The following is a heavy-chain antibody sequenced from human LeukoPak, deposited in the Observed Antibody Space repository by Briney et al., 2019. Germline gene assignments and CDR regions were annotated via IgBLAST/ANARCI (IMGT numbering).Heavy chain of an antibody. CDR1: GGTFSSYA. J-gene: IGHJ4*02. Sequence: GASVKVSCKASGGTFSSYAISWVRQAPGQGLEWMGGIIPIFGTANYAQKFQGRVTITADESTSTAYMELSSLRSEDTAVYYCARGRWFDGSGSPFFDYWGQGTLVTVSS. CDR2: IIPIFGTA. CDR3: ARGRWFDGSGSPFFDY. D-gene: IGHD3-10*01. V-gene: IGHV1-69*13.